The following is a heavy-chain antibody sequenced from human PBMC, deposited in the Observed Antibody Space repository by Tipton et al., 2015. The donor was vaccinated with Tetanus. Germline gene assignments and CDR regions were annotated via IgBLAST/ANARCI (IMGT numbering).Heavy chain of an antibody. V-gene: IGHV4-39*07. Sequence: TLSLTCTVSGDSVSSSRYYWGWVRQPPGKGLEWIGSVYFSGSTYHSPSLKSRVTMSVDTSKNQFSLRLNSVTAADTAMYYCVRSSPIRVADKWGVDWFDPWGQGTLVTVSS. J-gene: IGHJ5*02. CDR1: GDSVSSSRYY. CDR2: VYFSGST. CDR3: VRSSPIRVADKWGVDWFDP. D-gene: IGHD6-19*01.